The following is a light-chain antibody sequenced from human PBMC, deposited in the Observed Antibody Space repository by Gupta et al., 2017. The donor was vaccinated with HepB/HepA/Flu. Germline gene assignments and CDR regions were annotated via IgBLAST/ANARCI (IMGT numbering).Light chain of an antibody. V-gene: IGKV2-28*01. CDR3: MQALQTPWT. Sequence: DIVLTQSPLSLPVTPGEPASISCRSSQSLLHSNGYNYLDWYLQKPGQSPQLLIYLGSNRASGVPDRFSGSGSGTDCTLKISRVEAEDVGVYDCMQALQTPWTFGQGTKLEIK. CDR2: LGS. J-gene: IGKJ2*02. CDR1: QSLLHSNGYNY.